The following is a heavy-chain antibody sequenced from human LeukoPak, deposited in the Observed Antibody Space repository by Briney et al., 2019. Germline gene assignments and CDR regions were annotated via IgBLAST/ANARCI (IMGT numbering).Heavy chain of an antibody. D-gene: IGHD6-19*01. CDR3: ATVRPEYSSGWVDY. J-gene: IGHJ4*02. CDR1: GFTFSSYA. Sequence: GGSLRLSCAASGFTFSSYAMHWVRQAPGKGLEWVAVISYDGSNKYYADSVKGRFTISRDNSKNTLYLQMNSLRSEDTAVYYCATVRPEYSSGWVDYWGQGTLVTVSS. CDR2: ISYDGSNK. V-gene: IGHV3-30-3*01.